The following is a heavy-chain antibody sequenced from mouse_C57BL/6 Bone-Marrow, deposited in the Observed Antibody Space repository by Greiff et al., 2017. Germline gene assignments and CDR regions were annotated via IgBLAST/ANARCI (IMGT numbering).Heavy chain of an antibody. CDR2: INPSTGGT. Sequence: EVQVVESGPELVKPGASVKISCKASGYSFTGYYMNWVKQSPEKSLEWIGEINPSTGGTTSNQKFKAKATLTVDKSSSTAYMQLKSLTSEDSAVYYCARDDYDWAMDYWGQGTSVTVSS. CDR1: GYSFTGYY. J-gene: IGHJ4*01. CDR3: ARDDYDWAMDY. D-gene: IGHD2-4*01. V-gene: IGHV1-42*01.